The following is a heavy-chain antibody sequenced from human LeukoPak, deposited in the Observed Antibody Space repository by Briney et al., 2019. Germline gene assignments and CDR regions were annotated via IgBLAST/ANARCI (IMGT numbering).Heavy chain of an antibody. J-gene: IGHJ4*02. CDR3: ARVVGGLLYFDY. Sequence: GASVTVSFKASGYTFTSYGIRWVRQAPGQGLEGMGWISAYNGNTNYAQKLQGRVNMTTDTSTSTAYMELRSLRSDDTAVYYCARVVGGLLYFDYWGQGTLVTVSS. CDR2: ISAYNGNT. D-gene: IGHD2-21*01. V-gene: IGHV1-18*01. CDR1: GYTFTSYG.